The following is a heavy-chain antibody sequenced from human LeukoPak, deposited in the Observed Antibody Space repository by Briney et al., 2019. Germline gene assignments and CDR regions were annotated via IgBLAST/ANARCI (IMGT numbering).Heavy chain of an antibody. CDR2: GHSSGNT. V-gene: IGHV4-39*01. CDR1: GGSISATSGGPYY. Sequence: PSETLTLTCTVSGGSISATSGGPYYWCWIRQPPGKGLEWIGSGHSSGNTYNPSLKSRVTISIDTSKNQFSLKVSSVTAADTAVYYCARHGHHGDHDYLGQGNLVTDSS. CDR3: ARHGHHGDHDY. J-gene: IGHJ4*02. D-gene: IGHD2-21*02.